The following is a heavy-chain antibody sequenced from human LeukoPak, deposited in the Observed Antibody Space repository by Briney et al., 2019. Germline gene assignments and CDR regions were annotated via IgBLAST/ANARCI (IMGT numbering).Heavy chain of an antibody. CDR2: MNPNSGNT. CDR1: GYTFTSYD. D-gene: IGHD6-13*01. CDR3: AREEYSSSWFYY. Sequence: ASVKVSCKASGYTFTSYDINWVRQATGQGLEWMGWMNPNSGNTGYAQKFQGRVTITRNTSISTAYMELSSLRSEDTAVYYCAREEYSSSWFYYWGQGTLVTVSS. V-gene: IGHV1-8*03. J-gene: IGHJ4*02.